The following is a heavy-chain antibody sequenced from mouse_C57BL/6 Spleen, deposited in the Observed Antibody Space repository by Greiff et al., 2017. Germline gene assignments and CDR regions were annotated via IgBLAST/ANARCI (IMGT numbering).Heavy chain of an antibody. Sequence: VQLQQSGAELVRPGTSVTVSCKASGYAFTNYLIEWVKQRPGQGLEWIGVINPGSGGTNYNEKFKGKATLTADKSSSTAYMQISSLTSEDSAVYFCARCYYDRSLDDWGQGTTLTVSS. V-gene: IGHV1-54*01. D-gene: IGHD1-1*01. CDR2: INPGSGGT. CDR1: GYAFTNYL. CDR3: ARCYYDRSLDD. J-gene: IGHJ2*01.